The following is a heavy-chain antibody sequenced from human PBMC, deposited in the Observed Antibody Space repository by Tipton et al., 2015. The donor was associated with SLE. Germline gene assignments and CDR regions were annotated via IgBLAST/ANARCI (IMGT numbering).Heavy chain of an antibody. CDR1: GGSFSGYY. V-gene: IGHV4-34*01. D-gene: IGHD2-15*01. J-gene: IGHJ4*02. Sequence: TLSLTCAVYGGSFSGYYWSWIRQPPGKGLEWIGEINHSGSTNYNPSLKSRFTISVDTSKNQFSLKLSSVTAADTAVYYCARQNGGSAFDYWGQGTLVTVSS. CDR2: INHSGST. CDR3: ARQNGGSAFDY.